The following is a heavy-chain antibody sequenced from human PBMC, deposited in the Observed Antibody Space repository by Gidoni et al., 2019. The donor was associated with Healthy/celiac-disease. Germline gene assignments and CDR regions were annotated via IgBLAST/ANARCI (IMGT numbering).Heavy chain of an antibody. Sequence: QVQLVQSGAEVKKPGSSVKVSCTASGGTFSSYTISWVRQAPGQGLEWMGRIIPILGIANYAQKFQGRVTITADKSTSTAYMELSSLRSEDTAVYYCARVSPYSGSHTPWFDPWGQGTLVTVSS. J-gene: IGHJ5*02. V-gene: IGHV1-69*02. CDR1: GGTFSSYT. D-gene: IGHD1-26*01. CDR2: IIPILGIA. CDR3: ARVSPYSGSHTPWFDP.